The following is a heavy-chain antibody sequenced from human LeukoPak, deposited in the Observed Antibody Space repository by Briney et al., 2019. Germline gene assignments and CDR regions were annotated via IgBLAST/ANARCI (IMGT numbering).Heavy chain of an antibody. CDR2: ISAYNGNT. V-gene: IGHV1-18*01. Sequence: ASVKVSCKASGYTFTSYTISWVRQAPGQRLEWMGWISAYNGNTTCAQNLQGRVTMTTDTSTSTAYMELRSLRSDDTAVYYCARAVIVGTPRNYYYYMDVWGHGTAVSVSS. J-gene: IGHJ6*03. D-gene: IGHD1-26*01. CDR3: ARAVIVGTPRNYYYYMDV. CDR1: GYTFTSYT.